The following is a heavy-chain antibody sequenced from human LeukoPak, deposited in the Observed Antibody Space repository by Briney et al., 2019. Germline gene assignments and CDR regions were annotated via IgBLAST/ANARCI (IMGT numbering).Heavy chain of an antibody. Sequence: GGTLRLSCAASGFTFSSYGMSWVRQAPGKGLEWVSAISGSGGSTYYADSVKGRFTISRDNSKNTLYLQMNSLRAEDTALYYCASLVVAADAFDIWGQGTMVTVSS. V-gene: IGHV3-23*01. D-gene: IGHD5-12*01. CDR3: ASLVVAADAFDI. CDR1: GFTFSSYG. CDR2: ISGSGGST. J-gene: IGHJ3*02.